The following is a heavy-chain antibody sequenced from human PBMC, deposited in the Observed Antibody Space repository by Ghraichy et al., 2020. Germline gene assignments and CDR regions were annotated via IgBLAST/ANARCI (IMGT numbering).Heavy chain of an antibody. V-gene: IGHV3-23*01. J-gene: IGHJ4*02. D-gene: IGHD2-15*01. CDR3: AKCSCSDGRCYFDY. CDR2: ISGSGDST. Sequence: GGSLRLSCAASGFTISSYGMSWVRQAPGKGLEWVSRISGSGDSTNYADSVKGRFTISRDNFKNTLYLQMNSLRAEDTAVYYCAKCSCSDGRCYFDYWGQGTLVTVSS. CDR1: GFTISSYG.